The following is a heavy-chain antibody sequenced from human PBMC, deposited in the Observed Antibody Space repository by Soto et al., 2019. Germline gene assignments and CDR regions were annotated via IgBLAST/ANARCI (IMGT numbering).Heavy chain of an antibody. D-gene: IGHD2-2*03. CDR2: IIPILGIA. CDR1: GGTFSSYT. J-gene: IGHJ6*03. Sequence: QVQLVQSGAEVKKPGSSVKVSCKASGGTFSSYTISWVRQAPGRGREWMGRIIPILGIANYAQKFQGRVTITADKSTSTAYMELSSLRSEDTAVYYCARALDIVVVPAADMDVWGKGTTVTVSS. CDR3: ARALDIVVVPAADMDV. V-gene: IGHV1-69*02.